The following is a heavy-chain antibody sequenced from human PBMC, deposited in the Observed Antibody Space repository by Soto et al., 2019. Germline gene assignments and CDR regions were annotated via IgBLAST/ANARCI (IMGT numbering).Heavy chain of an antibody. V-gene: IGHV4-59*01. D-gene: IGHD1-20*01. CDR2: IYYSGST. CDR3: ARDSITRPFDI. J-gene: IGHJ3*02. CDR1: GGSISSYY. Sequence: SETLSLTCTVSGGSISSYYWSWIRQPPGKGLEWIGYIYYSGSTNYNPSLKSRVTISVDTSKNQFSLRLSSVTAADTAVYYCARDSITRPFDIWGQGTMVTVSS.